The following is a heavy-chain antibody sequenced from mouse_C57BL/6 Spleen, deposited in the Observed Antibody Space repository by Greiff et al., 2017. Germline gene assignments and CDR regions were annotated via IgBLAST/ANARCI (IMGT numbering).Heavy chain of an antibody. CDR1: GYSITSGYY. D-gene: IGHD1-1*01. V-gene: IGHV3-6*01. J-gene: IGHJ2*01. CDR2: ISYDGSN. CDR3: ARDPYYYGSS. Sequence: EVKLMESGPGLVKPSQSLSLTCSVTGYSITSGYYWNWIRQFPGNKLEWMGYISYDGSNNSNPSLKNRISITRDTSKNQFFLKLNSVTTEDTATYYCARDPYYYGSSWGQGTTLTVSS.